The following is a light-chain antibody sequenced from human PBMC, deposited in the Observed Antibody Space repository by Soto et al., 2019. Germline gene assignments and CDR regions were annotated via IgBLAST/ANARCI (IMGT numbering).Light chain of an antibody. J-gene: IGKJ1*01. V-gene: IGKV3-20*01. CDR1: QSVSRSY. CDR3: QQYGGSPWT. CDR2: GAS. Sequence: EIVLTQSPGTLSLSPGERATLSCRASQSVSRSYLAWYQQKPGQAPRLLIYGASSRATGIPDRLSGSGSGTDFTLTISRLDPEDFAVYYCQQYGGSPWTFGQGTKVEIK.